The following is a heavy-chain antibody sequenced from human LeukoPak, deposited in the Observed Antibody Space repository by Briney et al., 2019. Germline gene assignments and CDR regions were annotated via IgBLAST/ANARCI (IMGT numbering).Heavy chain of an antibody. D-gene: IGHD3-10*01. CDR1: GYTFTSYA. V-gene: IGHV1-18*01. CDR2: ISAYNGNT. J-gene: IGHJ4*02. CDR3: ARLNYGSGSYYNGPYFDY. Sequence: ASVKVSCKASGYTFTSYAMNWVRQAPGQGLEWMGWISAYNGNTNYAQKLQGRVTMTTDTSTSTAYMELRSLRSDDTAVYYCARLNYGSGSYYNGPYFDYWGQGTLVTVSS.